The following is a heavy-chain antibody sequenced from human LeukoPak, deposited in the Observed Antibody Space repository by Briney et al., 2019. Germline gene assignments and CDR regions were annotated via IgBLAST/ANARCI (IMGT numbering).Heavy chain of an antibody. V-gene: IGHV3-23*01. CDR2: ISGSGGST. Sequence: GGSLRLSCAASGFTFSSYAMSWVRQAPGKGLEWVSAISGSGGSTYYADFVKGRFTISRDNAKNSLYLQMNSLRAEDTAVYYCARYSGYDDEGEYFDYWGQGTLVTVSS. J-gene: IGHJ4*02. CDR1: GFTFSSYA. D-gene: IGHD5-12*01. CDR3: ARYSGYDDEGEYFDY.